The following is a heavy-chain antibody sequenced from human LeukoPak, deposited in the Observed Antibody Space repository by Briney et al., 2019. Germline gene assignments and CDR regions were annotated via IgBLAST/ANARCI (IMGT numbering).Heavy chain of an antibody. CDR1: GYTFTGYY. Sequence: ASVKVSCKASGYTFTGYYMHWVRQAPGQGLEWMGWINPNSGGTNYAQKFQGRVTMTRDTSISTAYMELSRLRSDDTAVYYCRGDFFDRDDRLVDYWGQGTLVTVSS. D-gene: IGHD2-21*02. V-gene: IGHV1-2*02. CDR3: RGDFFDRDDRLVDY. J-gene: IGHJ4*02. CDR2: INPNSGGT.